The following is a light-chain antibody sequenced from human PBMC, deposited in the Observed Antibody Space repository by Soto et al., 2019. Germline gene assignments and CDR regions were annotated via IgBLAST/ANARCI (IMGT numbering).Light chain of an antibody. CDR3: SSYTTSNTRQIV. Sequence: QFVRTQPASVSGSPGQSITISCTGTSSDVGGYNYVSWYQHHPGKAPKLIIYDVTNRPSGVSNPFSGSKSGNTASLTISGLQPEDEADYYCSSYTTSNTRQIVFGTGTKVTVL. V-gene: IGLV2-14*03. CDR1: SSDVGGYNY. J-gene: IGLJ1*01. CDR2: DVT.